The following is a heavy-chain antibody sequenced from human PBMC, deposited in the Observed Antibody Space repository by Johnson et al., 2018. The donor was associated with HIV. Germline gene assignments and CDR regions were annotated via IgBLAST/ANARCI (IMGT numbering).Heavy chain of an antibody. J-gene: IGHJ3*02. CDR1: GFTFDDYG. V-gene: IGHV3-20*04. CDR3: AKGGAVAGTRDAFDI. Sequence: VQLVESGGGLVQPGRSLRLSCAASGFTFDDYGMSWVRQAPGKGLAWVSGINWNGGRTGYADSVKGRFTISRDNSKNTLYLQMNSLRAEDTAVYYCAKGGAVAGTRDAFDIWGQGTMVTVSS. CDR2: INWNGGRT. D-gene: IGHD6-19*01.